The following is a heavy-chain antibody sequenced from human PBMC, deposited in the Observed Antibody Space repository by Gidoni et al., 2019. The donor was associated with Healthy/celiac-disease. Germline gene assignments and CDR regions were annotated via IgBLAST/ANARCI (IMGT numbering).Heavy chain of an antibody. V-gene: IGHV3-7*01. Sequence: EVQLVESGGGLVQPGGSLRLSCAASGFTFSSYWMSWVRQAPGKGLEWVANIKQDGSEKYYVDSVKGRFTISRDNAKNSLYLQMTSLRAEDPAVYCCARANRGSSYFSFASWGPGPLVPVSS. J-gene: IGHJ4*02. D-gene: IGHD1-26*01. CDR2: IKQDGSEK. CDR3: ARANRGSSYFSFAS. CDR1: GFTFSSYW.